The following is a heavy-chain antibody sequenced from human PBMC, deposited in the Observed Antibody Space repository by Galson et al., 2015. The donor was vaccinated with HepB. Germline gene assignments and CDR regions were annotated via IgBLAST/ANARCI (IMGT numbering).Heavy chain of an antibody. D-gene: IGHD3-22*01. CDR3: ARGRRGTMIVGSWFDP. CDR1: GDSVSSNSAA. V-gene: IGHV6-1*01. CDR2: TYYRSKWYN. J-gene: IGHJ5*02. Sequence: CAISGDSVSSNSAAWNWIRQSPSRGLEWLGRTYYRSKWYNDYAVSVKSRITINPDTSKNQFSLQLNSVTPEDTAVYYCARGRRGTMIVGSWFDPWGQGTLVTVSS.